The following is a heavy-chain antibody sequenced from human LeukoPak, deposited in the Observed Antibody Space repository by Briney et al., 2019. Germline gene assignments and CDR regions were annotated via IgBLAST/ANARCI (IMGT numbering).Heavy chain of an antibody. Sequence: GVSLRLSCAASGFTFSGYWMSWVRQAPGKGLEWVANIKQDGSEKFYVDSVKGRFTISRDNAQNSLYLQMNSLRAEDTAVYYCATERGYCSGGSCYFSFDYWGQGTLVTVSS. CDR3: ATERGYCSGGSCYFSFDY. CDR2: IKQDGSEK. V-gene: IGHV3-7*01. D-gene: IGHD2-15*01. CDR1: GFTFSGYW. J-gene: IGHJ4*02.